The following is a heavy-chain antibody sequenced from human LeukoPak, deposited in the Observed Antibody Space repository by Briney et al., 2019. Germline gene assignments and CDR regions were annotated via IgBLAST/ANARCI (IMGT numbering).Heavy chain of an antibody. V-gene: IGHV3-73*01. CDR1: GFTFSGSA. J-gene: IGHJ4*02. D-gene: IGHD3-3*01. CDR2: IRSKANSYAK. Sequence: GGSLKLSCAASGFTFSGSAMHWVRQASGKGLEWVGRIRSKANSYAKAYAASVKGRFTISRDDSKNTAYLQMNSLKTEDTAVYYCTYARITIFGVVDYWGQGTLVTVSS. CDR3: TYARITIFGVVDY.